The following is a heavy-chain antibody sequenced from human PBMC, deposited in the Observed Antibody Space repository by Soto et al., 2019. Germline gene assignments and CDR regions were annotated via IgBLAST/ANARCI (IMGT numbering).Heavy chain of an antibody. D-gene: IGHD7-27*01. CDR1: GYTFTSYA. CDR2: INACNGNT. Sequence: QVQLVQSGAEEKKPGASVKVSCKASGYTFTSYAMHWVRQSPGQRLEWMAWINACNGNTKYSQKLQGRVTITRDTSASKAYMELSSLRSEDTAVYYCARGANWVDIWGQGTMVTVSS. V-gene: IGHV1-3*05. CDR3: ARGANWVDI. J-gene: IGHJ3*02.